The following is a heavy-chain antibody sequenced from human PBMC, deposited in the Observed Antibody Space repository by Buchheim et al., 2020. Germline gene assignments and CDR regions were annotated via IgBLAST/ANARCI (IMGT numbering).Heavy chain of an antibody. Sequence: EVQLVESGGGLVQPGGSLRLSCAASGFTFSSYWMSWVRQAPGKGLEWVANIKQDGSEKYYVDSVKDRFTISRDNAKKSLSLQMNSLRAEDTAVYYCARDMGPYHYYGMDVWGQGTT. J-gene: IGHJ6*02. V-gene: IGHV3-7*01. CDR1: GFTFSSYW. D-gene: IGHD3-10*01. CDR3: ARDMGPYHYYGMDV. CDR2: IKQDGSEK.